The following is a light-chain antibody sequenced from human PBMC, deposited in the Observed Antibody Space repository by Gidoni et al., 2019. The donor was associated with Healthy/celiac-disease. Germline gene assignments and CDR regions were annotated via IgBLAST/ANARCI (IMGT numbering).Light chain of an antibody. V-gene: IGLV2-23*01. J-gene: IGLJ3*02. CDR3: CSYAGSSTFSWV. Sequence: QSALTQPAPVSGSPAQSITISCTGTSSDVGSYNLVSWYQQHPGKAPKLMIYEGSKRPSGVSNRFSGSKSGNTASLTISGLQAEDEADYYCCSYAGSSTFSWVFGGGTKLTVL. CDR1: SSDVGSYNL. CDR2: EGS.